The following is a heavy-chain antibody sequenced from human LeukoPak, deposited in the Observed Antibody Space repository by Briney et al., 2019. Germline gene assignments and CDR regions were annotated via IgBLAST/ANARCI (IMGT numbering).Heavy chain of an antibody. Sequence: SETLSLTCTVSGGSLSSYYWSWIRQPAGKGLEWIGLIHTSGSTNYNPSLKSRVTVSVDTSKNQFSLKLSSVTAADTAVYYCARDLTTPPYNWFDLWGQGTLVTVSS. V-gene: IGHV4-4*07. CDR3: ARDLTTPPYNWFDL. CDR2: IHTSGST. CDR1: GGSLSSYY. J-gene: IGHJ5*02. D-gene: IGHD4-17*01.